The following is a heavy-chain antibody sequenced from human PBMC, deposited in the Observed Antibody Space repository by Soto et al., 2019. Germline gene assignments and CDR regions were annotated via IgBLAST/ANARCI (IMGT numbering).Heavy chain of an antibody. CDR3: ARRFEGYMVQFDS. J-gene: IGHJ4*02. Sequence: PSETLSLTCTVSGGSVSSGSYYWSWIRQPPGKGLEWIGYIYYSGSTNYNPSLKSRVTISVDTSKNQFSLKLSSVTAADTAVYYCARRFEGYMVQFDSWGQGTLVTVSS. CDR2: IYYSGST. CDR1: GGSVSSGSYY. D-gene: IGHD3-10*01. V-gene: IGHV4-61*01.